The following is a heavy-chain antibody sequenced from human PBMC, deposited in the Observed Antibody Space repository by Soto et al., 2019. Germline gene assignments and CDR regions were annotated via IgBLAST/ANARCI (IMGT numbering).Heavy chain of an antibody. CDR1: GGSISSGGYY. Sequence: QVQLQESGPGLVKPSQTLSLTCTVSGGSISSGGYYWSWIRQHPGKGLEWIGYIYYSGSTYYNPSLKSRVTISVDTSKNQFSLKLSSVTAADTAVYYCASTTSLGKRFLEWLLPFDYWGQGTLVTVSS. V-gene: IGHV4-31*03. D-gene: IGHD3-3*01. J-gene: IGHJ4*02. CDR3: ASTTSLGKRFLEWLLPFDY. CDR2: IYYSGST.